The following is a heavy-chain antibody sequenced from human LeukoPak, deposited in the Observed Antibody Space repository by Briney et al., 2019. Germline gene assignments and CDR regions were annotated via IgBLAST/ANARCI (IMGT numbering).Heavy chain of an antibody. CDR2: ICNGRTT. D-gene: IGHD6-13*01. Sequence: SETLSLTCTVSGDSISSITYYWAWIRRPPGKGLEWIGSICNGRTTYYNPSLKGRVTMSIDTSKNQFSLKLSSVTAADTAVYYCAEWRAAAGTVDYWGQGTLVTVSS. J-gene: IGHJ4*02. CDR1: GDSISSITYY. V-gene: IGHV4-39*07. CDR3: AEWRAAAGTVDY.